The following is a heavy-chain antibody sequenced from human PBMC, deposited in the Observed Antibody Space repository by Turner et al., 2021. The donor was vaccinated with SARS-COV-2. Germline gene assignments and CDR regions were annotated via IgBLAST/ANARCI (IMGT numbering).Heavy chain of an antibody. V-gene: IGHV3-9*01. CDR2: ISWNSGSI. Sequence: EVQLVESGGNSVHPGGSLRLSCAASGFPFSTSGMHWVRQAPGKGLEWVSGISWNSGSIGYADSVKGRFTMSRDNAKNSLYLQMNSLRAEDTALYYCAKDRGYDILTGYSPYFDYWGQGTLVTVSS. D-gene: IGHD3-9*01. CDR3: AKDRGYDILTGYSPYFDY. CDR1: GFPFSTSG. J-gene: IGHJ4*02.